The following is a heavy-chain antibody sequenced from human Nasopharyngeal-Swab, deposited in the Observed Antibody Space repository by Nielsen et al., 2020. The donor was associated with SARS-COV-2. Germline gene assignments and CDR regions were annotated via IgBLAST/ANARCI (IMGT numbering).Heavy chain of an antibody. Sequence: GESLKISCVASGFTFSGYTMNWVRQAPGKGPEWISSISSTTPYIYYADSVKGRFTISRDNAKNSLYLQMNFLRVEDTAMYYCARDTGGPPNYFDPWGQGTLVTVSS. D-gene: IGHD1-7*01. CDR2: ISSTTPYI. V-gene: IGHV3-21*01. CDR3: ARDTGGPPNYFDP. J-gene: IGHJ5*02. CDR1: GFTFSGYT.